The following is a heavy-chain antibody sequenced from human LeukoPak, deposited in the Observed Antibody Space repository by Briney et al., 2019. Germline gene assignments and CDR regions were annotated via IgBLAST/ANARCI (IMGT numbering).Heavy chain of an antibody. D-gene: IGHD1-26*01. CDR2: MSPNSGNT. Sequence: WASVKVSCKASGYTFTSYDINWVRQATGQGLEWMGWMSPNSGNTGYAQKFQGRVTMTRNTSTSTAYMELSSLRSDDTAVYYCAREHNSGSYYPDYYYYYGMDVWGQGTTVTVSS. V-gene: IGHV1-8*01. CDR1: GYTFTSYD. CDR3: AREHNSGSYYPDYYYYYGMDV. J-gene: IGHJ6*02.